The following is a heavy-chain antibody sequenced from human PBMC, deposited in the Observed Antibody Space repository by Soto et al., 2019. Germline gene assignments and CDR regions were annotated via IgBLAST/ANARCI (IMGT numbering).Heavy chain of an antibody. CDR2: IWYDGSNK. Sequence: QVQLVESGGGVVQPGRSLRLSCAASGFTFSSYGMHWVRQAPGKGLEWVALIWYDGSNKYYADSVKGRFTISRDNSKDTLYLKMNSLSAEDTAGYYCARDQGAYAEYFQHWGQGTLVTVSS. D-gene: IGHD1-26*01. V-gene: IGHV3-33*01. CDR1: GFTFSSYG. J-gene: IGHJ1*01. CDR3: ARDQGAYAEYFQH.